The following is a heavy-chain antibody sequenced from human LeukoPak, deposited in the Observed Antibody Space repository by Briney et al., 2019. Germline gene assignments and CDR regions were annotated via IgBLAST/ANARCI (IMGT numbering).Heavy chain of an antibody. V-gene: IGHV3-48*02. CDR2: IYATSTIV. J-gene: IGHJ4*02. D-gene: IGHD1-26*01. CDR1: GFTFSSSS. Sequence: GGSLRLSCEASGFTFSSSSMNWVRQAPGKGLEWLSHIYATSTIVYYADSVRGRFTISRDNGENSLYLQMNNLRDEDTAVYYCARGVSGSYSPFDYWGQGSLQTVSS. CDR3: ARGVSGSYSPFDY.